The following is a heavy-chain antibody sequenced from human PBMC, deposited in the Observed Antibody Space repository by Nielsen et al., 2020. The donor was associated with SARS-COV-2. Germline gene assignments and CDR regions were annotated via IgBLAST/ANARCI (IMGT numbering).Heavy chain of an antibody. V-gene: IGHV4-59*01. Sequence: SETLSLTCTFSGGSLSRYYWSWIRQPPGKGLEGSGYMFYSASPTYNPSLKSRVAISADTSKNQFSLRLSSVTAGDTAIYYCARGHSGSFYFFDFWGQGFQVTVSS. CDR2: MFYSASP. D-gene: IGHD1-26*01. J-gene: IGHJ4*02. CDR3: ARGHSGSFYFFDF. CDR1: GGSLSRYY.